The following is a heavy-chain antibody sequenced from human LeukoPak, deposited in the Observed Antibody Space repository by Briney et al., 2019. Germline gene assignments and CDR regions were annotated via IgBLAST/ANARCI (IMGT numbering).Heavy chain of an antibody. CDR3: ARGYYYDSSGYEDGMDV. V-gene: IGHV4-34*01. CDR2: INHSGST. J-gene: IGHJ6*02. D-gene: IGHD3-22*01. Sequence: KPSETLSLTCAVYGGSFSGYYWSWIRQPPGKGLEWIGEINHSGSTNYNPSLKSRVTISVDRSKNQFSLKLTSVTAADTAVYYCARGYYYDSSGYEDGMDVWGQGTTVTVSS. CDR1: GGSFSGYY.